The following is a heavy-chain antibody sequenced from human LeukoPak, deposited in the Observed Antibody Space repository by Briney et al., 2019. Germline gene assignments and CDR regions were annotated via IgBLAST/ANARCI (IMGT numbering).Heavy chain of an antibody. CDR3: ARGGRDSSSWFFDY. V-gene: IGHV1-18*04. Sequence: ASVKVSCKAFGYTFTTNYMHWVRQAPGQGLEWMTWISGNNGNTDFAKNFQGRVTMTTDTSTTTVYMELRSLKSDDTAVYFCARGGRDSSSWFFDYWGQGTLVTVSS. CDR2: ISGNNGNT. J-gene: IGHJ4*02. CDR1: GYTFTTNY. D-gene: IGHD6-13*01.